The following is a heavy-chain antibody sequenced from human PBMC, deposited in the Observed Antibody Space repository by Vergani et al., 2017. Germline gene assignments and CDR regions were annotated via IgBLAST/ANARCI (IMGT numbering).Heavy chain of an antibody. D-gene: IGHD6-13*01. CDR1: GYTFTSYD. CDR2: MNPNSGNT. V-gene: IGHV1-8*01. Sequence: QVQLVQSGAEVKKPGASVKVSCKASGYTFTSYDINWVRQATGQGLEWMGWMNPNSGNTGYAQKFQGRVTMTRNTSISTAYMELSSLRSEDTAVYYCAREQAAAGRGNYYYYGMDVWGQGTTVTVSS. CDR3: AREQAAAGRGNYYYYGMDV. J-gene: IGHJ6*02.